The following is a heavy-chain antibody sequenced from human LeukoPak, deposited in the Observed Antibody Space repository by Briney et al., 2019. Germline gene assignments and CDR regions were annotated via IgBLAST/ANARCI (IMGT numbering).Heavy chain of an antibody. J-gene: IGHJ4*02. CDR1: GYTFTGYY. D-gene: IGHD5-12*01. CDR2: IIPILGIA. CDR3: ARGSEVAGYSTYYFDY. Sequence: SVKVSCKASGYTFTGYYMHWVRQAPGQGLEWMGWIIPILGIANYAQKFQGRVTITADKSTSTAYMELSSLRSEDTAVYYCARGSEVAGYSTYYFDYWGQGTLVTVSS. V-gene: IGHV1-69*10.